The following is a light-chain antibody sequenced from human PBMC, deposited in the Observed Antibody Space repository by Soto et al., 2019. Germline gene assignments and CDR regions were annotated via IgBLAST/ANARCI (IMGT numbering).Light chain of an antibody. CDR1: SSNIGSNY. V-gene: IGLV1-47*01. CDR2: RNN. J-gene: IGLJ1*01. CDR3: AAWDDSLSGLYV. Sequence: QSVLTHPPSASGTPGQRVTISCSGSSSNIGSNYVYWYQQLPGTAPKLLIYRNNQRPSGVPDRFSGSKSGTSGSLAISGLRSEDEADYYCAAWDDSLSGLYVFGTGTKLTVL.